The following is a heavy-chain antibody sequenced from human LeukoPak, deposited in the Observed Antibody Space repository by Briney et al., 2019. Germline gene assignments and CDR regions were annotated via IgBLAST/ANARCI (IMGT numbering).Heavy chain of an antibody. D-gene: IGHD2-21*02. CDR1: GFTFSNYA. CDR2: ISGGGGST. J-gene: IGHJ4*02. Sequence: GGSLRLSCVASGFTFSNYAMSWVRQAPGKGLEWVSSISGGGGSTYYADSVKGRFTISRDNSKNTLYLQMNSLRAEDTAVYYCAAFIVVVTASFDCWGQGALVTASS. V-gene: IGHV3-23*01. CDR3: AAFIVVVTASFDC.